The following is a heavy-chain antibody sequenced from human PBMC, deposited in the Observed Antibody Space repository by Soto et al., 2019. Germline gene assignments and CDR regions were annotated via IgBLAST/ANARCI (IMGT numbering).Heavy chain of an antibody. J-gene: IGHJ6*03. V-gene: IGHV4-34*01. CDR2: INHSGST. Sequence: QVQLQQWGAGLLKPSETLSLTCAVYGGSFSGYYWSWIRQPPGKGLEWLGEINHSGSTNYNPSLKSRVNISVDTSKNKFSLKLSSVTAADTAVYYCARGEVTGTLYYYYYMDVWGKGTTVTVSS. CDR3: ARGEVTGTLYYYYYMDV. CDR1: GGSFSGYY. D-gene: IGHD1-7*01.